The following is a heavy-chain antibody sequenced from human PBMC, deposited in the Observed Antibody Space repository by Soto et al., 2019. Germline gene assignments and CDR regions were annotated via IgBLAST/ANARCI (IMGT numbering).Heavy chain of an antibody. CDR3: ARSEPIVDPYYFDY. V-gene: IGHV1-18*01. Sequence: ASVKVSCKAAGYSFISHGISWVRQAPGRGLEWMGWISAYNGNTNYAQKFQGRGTMTTDTSTSTGYMELTSLRSDDTAVYYCARSEPIVDPYYFDYWGQGTLVTVSS. D-gene: IGHD2-15*01. CDR1: GYSFISHG. CDR2: ISAYNGNT. J-gene: IGHJ4*02.